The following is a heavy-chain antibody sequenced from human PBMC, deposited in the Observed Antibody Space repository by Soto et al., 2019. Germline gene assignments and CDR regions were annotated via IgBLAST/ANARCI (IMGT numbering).Heavy chain of an antibody. D-gene: IGHD6-19*01. CDR3: ARAVAVPADFDY. CDR2: INAGNGNT. Sequence: QVQLVQSGAEEKKPGASVKVSCKASGYSFTSYAMHWVRQAPGQGLEWMGWINAGNGNTKYSQKFQGRVTITRDTSASTAYMGLSSLRSEATAVYYCARAVAVPADFDYWGQGTLVTVSS. V-gene: IGHV1-3*05. CDR1: GYSFTSYA. J-gene: IGHJ4*02.